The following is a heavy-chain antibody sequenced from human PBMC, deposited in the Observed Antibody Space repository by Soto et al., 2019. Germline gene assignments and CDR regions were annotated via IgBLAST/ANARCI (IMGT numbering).Heavy chain of an antibody. CDR3: VRDGTKTLRDWFDP. V-gene: IGHV4-4*07. CDR1: GASISGFY. CDR2: IYANGTT. D-gene: IGHD1-1*01. J-gene: IGHJ5*02. Sequence: SETLSLTCTVSGASISGFYWSWIRKSAGKGLEWIGRIYANGTTDYNPSLKSRVMMPVDTSKKQFSLKLRSVTAADTAVYYCVRDGTKTLRDWFDPWGQGISVTVSS.